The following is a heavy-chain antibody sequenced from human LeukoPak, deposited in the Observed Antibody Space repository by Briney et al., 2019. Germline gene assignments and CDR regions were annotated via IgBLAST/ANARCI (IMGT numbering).Heavy chain of an antibody. D-gene: IGHD4-11*01. Sequence: SETLSLTCAVYGGSFSGYYWSWIRQPPGKGLEWIGYIYYSGSTNYNPSLKSRVTISVDTSKNQFSLKLSSVTAADTAVYYCARLYSNYYFVSAYYYYMDVWGKGTTVTVSS. J-gene: IGHJ6*03. CDR2: IYYSGST. CDR1: GGSFSGYY. CDR3: ARLYSNYYFVSAYYYYMDV. V-gene: IGHV4-59*12.